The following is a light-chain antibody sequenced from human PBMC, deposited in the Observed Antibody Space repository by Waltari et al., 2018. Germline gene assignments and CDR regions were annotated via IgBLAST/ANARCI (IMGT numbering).Light chain of an antibody. Sequence: QSVLSQPPSASGTPGPRATISCSGSSHNIGTTYVYWYQQPPGTAPKLLIYSNNQRPSGFPYRFSGSKSGTSASLAINGLRSEDEADYYCATWDDSLRMVFGGGTELTVL. CDR1: SHNIGTTY. CDR3: ATWDDSLRMV. J-gene: IGLJ3*02. V-gene: IGLV1-47*01. CDR2: SNN.